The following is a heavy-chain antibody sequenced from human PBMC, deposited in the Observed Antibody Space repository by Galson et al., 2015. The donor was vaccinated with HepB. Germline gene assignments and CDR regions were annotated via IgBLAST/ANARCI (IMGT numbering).Heavy chain of an antibody. Sequence: SLRLSCAASGFTFSNYLMYWVRQAPGKGLVWVSRIDSDGSSTNYADSVKGRFSISRDNAKNTLYLQMNSLRAEDTAVYFCARFSIRSGYADWGRGTRVTVSS. CDR2: IDSDGSST. D-gene: IGHD5-12*01. CDR3: ARFSIRSGYAD. CDR1: GFTFSNYL. J-gene: IGHJ4*02. V-gene: IGHV3-74*01.